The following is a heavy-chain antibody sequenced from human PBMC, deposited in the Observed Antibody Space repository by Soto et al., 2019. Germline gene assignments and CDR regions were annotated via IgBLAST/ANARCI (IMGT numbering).Heavy chain of an antibody. CDR2: INPSGGST. J-gene: IGHJ2*01. V-gene: IGHV1-46*01. D-gene: IGHD2-21*02. Sequence: QVQLVQSGAEVKKPGASVKVSCKASGYTFTSYYMHWVRQAPGQGLEWMGIINPSGGSTSYAQKFRGRVTMTRDTSTSTVYMELSSLRSEDTAVYYCARSVVTPWSGYWYFDLWGRGTLVTVSS. CDR3: ARSVVTPWSGYWYFDL. CDR1: GYTFTSYY.